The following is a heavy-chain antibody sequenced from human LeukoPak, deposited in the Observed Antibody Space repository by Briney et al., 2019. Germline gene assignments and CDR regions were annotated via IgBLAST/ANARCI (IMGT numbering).Heavy chain of an antibody. CDR2: ISAYNGNT. Sequence: ASVKVSCKASGYTFTSYGISWVRQAPGQGLEWMGWISAYNGNTNYAQKPQGRVTMTTDTSTSTAYMELRSLRSDDTAVYYCARENSGWSYYYYYGMDVWGQGTTVTVSS. J-gene: IGHJ6*02. CDR1: GYTFTSYG. D-gene: IGHD6-19*01. CDR3: ARENSGWSYYYYYGMDV. V-gene: IGHV1-18*01.